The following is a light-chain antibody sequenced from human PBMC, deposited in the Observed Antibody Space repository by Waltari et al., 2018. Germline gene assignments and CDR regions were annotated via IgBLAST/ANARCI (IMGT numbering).Light chain of an antibody. CDR1: SSHVGGYNY. Sequence: QSALTQPASVSGSPGQSITISCTGSSSHVGGYNYVSWYQQHPGKAPKLMTYHVSERPSGFSNRFSGSKSGNTASLTISGLQAEDEADYYCISYTTSNTWVFGGGTKLTVL. J-gene: IGLJ3*02. CDR2: HVS. V-gene: IGLV2-14*01. CDR3: ISYTTSNTWV.